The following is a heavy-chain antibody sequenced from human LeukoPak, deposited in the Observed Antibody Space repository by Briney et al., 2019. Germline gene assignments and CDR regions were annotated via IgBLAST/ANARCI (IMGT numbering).Heavy chain of an antibody. CDR2: ISYDGSKK. V-gene: IGHV3-30-3*01. Sequence: GGSLRLSCAVSGFTFSRYAMHWVRQAPGKGLEWVAVISYDGSKKADSVKGRFTISRDDSKNTLYLQMTSLRAEDTAVYYCARDSSDYWGQGTLVTVSS. J-gene: IGHJ4*02. CDR1: GFTFSRYA. CDR3: ARDSSDY.